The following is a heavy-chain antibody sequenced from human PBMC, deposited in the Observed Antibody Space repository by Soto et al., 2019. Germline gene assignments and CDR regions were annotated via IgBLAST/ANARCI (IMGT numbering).Heavy chain of an antibody. J-gene: IGHJ5*01. CDR1: GFRFRTRA. V-gene: IGHV3-23*01. CDR2: IRPGGDST. Sequence: GSLRLSCAASGFRFRTRAMSWVRQAPGKGLEWVASIRPGGDSTYYADSVKGRFAVSRDNSNVTLYLQMDSLRVEDTAIFYCSTHEEGAPWAGGFDSWGQGTLVTVSS. D-gene: IGHD1-26*01. CDR3: STHEEGAPWAGGFDS.